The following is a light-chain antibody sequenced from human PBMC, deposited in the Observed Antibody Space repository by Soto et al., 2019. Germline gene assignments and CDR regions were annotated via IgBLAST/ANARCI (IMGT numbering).Light chain of an antibody. V-gene: IGKV1-6*01. CDR2: GAS. Sequence: AIQMTQSPSSLSASVGDRVTITCRASQGISTELGWYQQKPGKAPKLLIYGASTLQSGVPSRFSGSGSGKDFTLTISSLQPEDFATYYCQQDYNYPRTFGQGTKVEIK. CDR1: QGISTE. J-gene: IGKJ1*01. CDR3: QQDYNYPRT.